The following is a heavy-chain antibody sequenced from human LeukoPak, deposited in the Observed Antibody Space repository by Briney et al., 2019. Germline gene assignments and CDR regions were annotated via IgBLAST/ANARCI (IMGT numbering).Heavy chain of an antibody. CDR2: IIPIFGTA. CDR1: GYTFTSYY. D-gene: IGHD7-27*01. J-gene: IGHJ4*02. Sequence: GASVKVSCKASGYTFTSYYMHWVRQAPGQGLEWMGGIIPIFGTATYAQKFQGRVTITADESTTTVYMELSSLRSEDTAVYYCARDREYVTTGELEYWGQGTLVTVSS. V-gene: IGHV1-69*13. CDR3: ARDREYVTTGELEY.